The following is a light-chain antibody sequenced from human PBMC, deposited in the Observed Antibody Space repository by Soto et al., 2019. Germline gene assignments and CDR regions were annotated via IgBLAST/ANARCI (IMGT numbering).Light chain of an antibody. J-gene: IGLJ2*01. Sequence: QSVLTQPPSVSGAPGQRVTISCTGSSSNIGAGYDVHWYQQLPGTAPKLLIYGNSNRPSGVPDRFSGSKSGTSASLAITGLQAEDEAVYNCQSYDSSFVVFGGGTKLTVL. V-gene: IGLV1-40*01. CDR2: GNS. CDR3: QSYDSSFVV. CDR1: SSNIGAGYD.